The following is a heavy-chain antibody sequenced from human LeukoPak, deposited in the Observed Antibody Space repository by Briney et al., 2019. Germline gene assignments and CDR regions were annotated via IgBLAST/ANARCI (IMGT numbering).Heavy chain of an antibody. CDR2: INPSGGST. CDR1: GYTFTSYY. V-gene: IGHV1-46*03. CDR3: ARDPGYCSSTSCYPLNWFDP. J-gene: IGHJ5*02. D-gene: IGHD2-2*03. Sequence: ASVKVSCKASGYTFTSYYMHWVRQAPGQGLEWMGIINPSGGSTSYAQKFQGRVTMTRDTSTSTVYMELSSLRSEDTAVYYCARDPGYCSSTSCYPLNWFDPWGQGTLVTVSS.